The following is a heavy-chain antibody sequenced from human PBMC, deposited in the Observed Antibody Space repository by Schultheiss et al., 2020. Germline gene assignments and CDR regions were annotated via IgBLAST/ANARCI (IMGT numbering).Heavy chain of an antibody. CDR3: TTPGYCTNGVCQNVPDY. J-gene: IGHJ4*02. D-gene: IGHD2-8*01. CDR1: GFTFGDYA. CDR2: IRSKAYGGTT. V-gene: IGHV3-49*03. Sequence: GGSLRLSCTASGFTFGDYAMSWFRQAPGKGLEWVGFIRSKAYGGTTEYAASVKGRFTISRDDSKSIAYLQMNSLKTEDTAVYYCTTPGYCTNGVCQNVPDYWGQGTLVTVSS.